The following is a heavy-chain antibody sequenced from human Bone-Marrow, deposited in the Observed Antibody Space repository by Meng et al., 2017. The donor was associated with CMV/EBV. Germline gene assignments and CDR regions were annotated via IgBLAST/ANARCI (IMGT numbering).Heavy chain of an antibody. D-gene: IGHD2-21*02. Sequence: LTCAASGFTFSSYWMSWVRQAPGKGLEWVANIKQDGSEKYYVDSVKGRFTSSRDNAKNSLHLQMNSLRAEDTAVYYCARANRGDHLGTWGQGTLVTVSS. CDR1: GFTFSSYW. CDR3: ARANRGDHLGT. J-gene: IGHJ5*02. CDR2: IKQDGSEK. V-gene: IGHV3-7*01.